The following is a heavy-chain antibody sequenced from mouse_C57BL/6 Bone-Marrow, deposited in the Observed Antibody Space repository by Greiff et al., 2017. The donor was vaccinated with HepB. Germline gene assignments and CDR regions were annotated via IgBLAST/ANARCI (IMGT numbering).Heavy chain of an antibody. CDR2: IDPENGDT. CDR3: TTEDGDAY. CDR1: GFNIKDDY. J-gene: IGHJ3*01. V-gene: IGHV14-4*01. Sequence: VQLQQSGAELVRPGASVKLSCTASGFNIKDDYMHWVKQRPEQGLEWIGWIDPENGDTEYASKFQGKATITADTSSNTAYLQLSRLTSEDTAVYYCTTEDGDAYWGQGTLVTVSA. D-gene: IGHD2-3*01.